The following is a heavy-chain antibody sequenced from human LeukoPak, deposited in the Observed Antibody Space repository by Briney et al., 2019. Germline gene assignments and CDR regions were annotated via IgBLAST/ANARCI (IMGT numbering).Heavy chain of an antibody. D-gene: IGHD3-22*01. V-gene: IGHV4-39*01. CDR2: IYYSGST. J-gene: IGHJ4*02. CDR3: ARQVWGLYDSSGFCY. CDR1: GGSISSSSYY. Sequence: PSETLSLTCTVSGGSISSSSYYWGWIRQPPGKGLEWIGSIYYSGSTYYNPSLKSRVTISVDTSKNQFSLKLSSVTAADTAVYYCARQVWGLYDSSGFCYWGQGTLVTVSS.